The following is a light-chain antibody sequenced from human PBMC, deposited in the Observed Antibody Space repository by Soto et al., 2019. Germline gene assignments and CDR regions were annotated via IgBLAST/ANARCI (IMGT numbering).Light chain of an antibody. CDR1: SSDVGGYNY. J-gene: IGLJ2*01. V-gene: IGLV2-14*01. CDR2: DVS. CDR3: SSYTLSTLVV. Sequence: QSALTQPASVSGSPGQSITISCTGTSSDVGGYNYVSWYQQHPGKAPKLMIYDVSNRPSGVSNRFSGSKSGNTASLTISGLQAEAEADYYCSSYTLSTLVVFGGGTKLTVL.